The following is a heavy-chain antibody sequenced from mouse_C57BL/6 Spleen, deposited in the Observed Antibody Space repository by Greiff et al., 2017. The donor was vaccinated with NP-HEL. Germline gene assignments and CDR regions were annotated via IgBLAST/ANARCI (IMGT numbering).Heavy chain of an antibody. CDR2: IWSGGST. D-gene: IGHD2-4*01. J-gene: IGHJ2*01. V-gene: IGHV2-4*01. CDR1: GFSLTSYG. CDR3: AKNGRLRPFDY. Sequence: VQGVESGPGLVQPSQSLSITCTVSGFSLTSYGVHWVRQPPGKGLEWLGVIWSGGSTDYNAAFISRLSISKDNSKSQVFFKMNSLQADDTAIYYCAKNGRLRPFDYWGQGTTLTVSS.